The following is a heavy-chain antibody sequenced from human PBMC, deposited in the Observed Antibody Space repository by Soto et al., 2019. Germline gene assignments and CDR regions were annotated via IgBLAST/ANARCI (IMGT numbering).Heavy chain of an antibody. CDR2: INHSGST. CDR3: ARANIVVVPAAMAYYYYMEV. D-gene: IGHD2-2*01. CDR1: GGSFSGYY. V-gene: IGHV4-34*01. J-gene: IGHJ6*03. Sequence: TSETRSLTCAVYGGSFSGYYWSWIRQPPGKGLEWIGEINHSGSTNYNPSLKSRVTISVDTSKNQFSLKLSSVTAADTAVYYCARANIVVVPAAMAYYYYMEVWGKGTTVTVSS.